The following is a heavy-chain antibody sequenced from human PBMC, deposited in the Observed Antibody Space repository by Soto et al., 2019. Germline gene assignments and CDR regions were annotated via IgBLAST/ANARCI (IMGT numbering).Heavy chain of an antibody. CDR1: GFTFSGSA. CDR3: TRLSSWYAFDI. D-gene: IGHD6-13*01. CDR2: IRSKANSYAT. Sequence: GGSLRLSCAASGFTFSGSAMHWVRQASGKGLEWVGRIRSKANSYATAYAASVKGRFTISRDDSKNMAYLQMNSLKTEDTAVYYCTRLSSWYAFDIWGQGTMVTVSS. V-gene: IGHV3-73*01. J-gene: IGHJ3*02.